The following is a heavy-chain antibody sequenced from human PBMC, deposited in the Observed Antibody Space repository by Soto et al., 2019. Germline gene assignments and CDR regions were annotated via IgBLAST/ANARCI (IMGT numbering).Heavy chain of an antibody. J-gene: IGHJ1*01. CDR1: GFTVSSNY. D-gene: IGHD1-26*01. CDR2: ISDSGDNT. V-gene: IGHV3-23*01. Sequence: GGSLRLSCAASGFTVSSNYMSWVRQAPGKGLQWVSSISDSGDNTYYADSLKGRFTISRDNSRNTLYLQMNSLRAEDTAIYYCAKNQWELPFWGQGILVTVSS. CDR3: AKNQWELPF.